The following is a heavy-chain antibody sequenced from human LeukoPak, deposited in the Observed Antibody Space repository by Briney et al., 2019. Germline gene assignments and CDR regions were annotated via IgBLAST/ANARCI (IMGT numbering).Heavy chain of an antibody. CDR3: ARGPKYYDFWSGYPTSNWFDP. Sequence: GGSLRLSCAASGFTFSSYSMNWVRQAPGKGLEWVSSISSSSSYIYYADSVKGRFTISRDNAKNSLYLQMNSLRAEDTALYHCARGPKYYDFWSGYPTSNWFDPWGQGTLVTVSS. D-gene: IGHD3-3*01. CDR1: GFTFSSYS. CDR2: ISSSSSYI. J-gene: IGHJ5*02. V-gene: IGHV3-21*04.